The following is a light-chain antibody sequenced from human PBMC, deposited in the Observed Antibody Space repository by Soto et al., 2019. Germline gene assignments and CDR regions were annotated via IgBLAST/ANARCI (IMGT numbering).Light chain of an antibody. CDR2: AAS. V-gene: IGKV1-17*01. J-gene: IGKJ2*03. CDR3: LQHNTYPHS. Sequence: DIQMTQSPSSLSASVGDRVTITCRASQGIGIYLGWFQQKPGKPPKRLIYAASTLEGGVHSRFSGSGSGAEFTLTTISLQPEDFATYYCLQHNTYPHSFGQGTKLEIK. CDR1: QGIGIY.